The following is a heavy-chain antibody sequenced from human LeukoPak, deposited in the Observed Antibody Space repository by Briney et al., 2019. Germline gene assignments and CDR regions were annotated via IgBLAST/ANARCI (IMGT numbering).Heavy chain of an antibody. V-gene: IGHV3-72*01. Sequence: GGSLRLSCAASGFTFSDHFLVWVRQAPGKGREWVGRSRNKAKSYTTEYAASVKGRFTISRDDSKNSLYLQMNSLKTEDTAVYYCARVGSVARSDYLDYWGQGTLVTVSS. D-gene: IGHD5-12*01. J-gene: IGHJ4*02. CDR2: SRNKAKSYTT. CDR3: ARVGSVARSDYLDY. CDR1: GFTFSDHF.